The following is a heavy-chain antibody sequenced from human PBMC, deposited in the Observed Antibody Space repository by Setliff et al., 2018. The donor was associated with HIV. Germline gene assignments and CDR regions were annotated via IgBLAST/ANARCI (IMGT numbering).Heavy chain of an antibody. CDR3: ASDWELGHGFYI. CDR2: MNPNSDNT. CDR1: GYTFTNYD. D-gene: IGHD3-10*01. V-gene: IGHV1-8*02. Sequence: ASVKVSCKASGYTFTNYDLNWVRQASGQGLEWMGWMNPNSDNTGYAQKFQGRLAMTRNTSIDTAYMELSSLTSEDTAVYYCASDWELGHGFYIWGQGTMVTVSS. J-gene: IGHJ3*02.